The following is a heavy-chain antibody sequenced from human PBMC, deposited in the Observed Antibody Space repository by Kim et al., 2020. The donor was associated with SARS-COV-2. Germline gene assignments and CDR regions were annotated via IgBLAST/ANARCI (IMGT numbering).Heavy chain of an antibody. CDR2: ISSSSSYI. D-gene: IGHD1-26*01. V-gene: IGHV3-21*01. Sequence: GGSLRLSCAASGFTFSSYSMNWVRQAPGKGLEWVSSISSSSSYIYYADSVKGRFTISRDNAKNSLYLQMNSLRAEDTAVYYCARDQGGMWELLPTSPGDFDCWGQGTLVTVSS. CDR3: ARDQGGMWELLPTSPGDFDC. J-gene: IGHJ4*02. CDR1: GFTFSSYS.